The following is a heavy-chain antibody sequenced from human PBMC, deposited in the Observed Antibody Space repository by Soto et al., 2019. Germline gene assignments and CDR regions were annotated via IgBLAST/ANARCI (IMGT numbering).Heavy chain of an antibody. CDR1: GYTFTSYY. Sequence: QVQLVQSGAEVKKPGASVKVSCKASGYTFTSYYMHWVRQAPGQGLEWMGIINPSGGSTSYAQKFQGRVTMTRDASTSTGDMELSSLRSEDTAVYYCAREAVSGYDRYFDYWGQGTLVTVSS. V-gene: IGHV1-46*03. CDR2: INPSGGST. CDR3: AREAVSGYDRYFDY. D-gene: IGHD5-12*01. J-gene: IGHJ4*02.